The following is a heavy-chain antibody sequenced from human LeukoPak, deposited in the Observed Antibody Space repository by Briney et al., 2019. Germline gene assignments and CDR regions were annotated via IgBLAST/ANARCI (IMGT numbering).Heavy chain of an antibody. CDR1: GGSFSGYY. V-gene: IGHV4-34*01. CDR3: ARRKVWGPRTFDY. Sequence: SETLSLTCAVYGGSFSGYYWSWIRQPPGKGLEWIGEINHSGSTNYNPSLKSRVTISVDTSKNQFSLKLSSVTAADTAVYYCARRKVWGPRTFDYWGQGTLVTVSS. J-gene: IGHJ4*02. CDR2: INHSGST. D-gene: IGHD3-16*01.